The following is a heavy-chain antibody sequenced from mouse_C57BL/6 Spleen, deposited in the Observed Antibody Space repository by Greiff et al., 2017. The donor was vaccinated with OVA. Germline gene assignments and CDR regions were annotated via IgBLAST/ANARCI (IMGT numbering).Heavy chain of an antibody. Sequence: VPMQQSGPGLVKPSQSLSLTCSVTGYSITSGYYWNWIRQFPGNKLEWMGYISYDGSNNYNPSLKNRISITRDTSKNQFFLKLNSVTTEDTATYYCARDRGYDYDGAWFAYWGQGTLVTVSA. D-gene: IGHD2-4*01. J-gene: IGHJ3*01. V-gene: IGHV3-6*01. CDR1: GYSITSGYY. CDR3: ARDRGYDYDGAWFAY. CDR2: ISYDGSN.